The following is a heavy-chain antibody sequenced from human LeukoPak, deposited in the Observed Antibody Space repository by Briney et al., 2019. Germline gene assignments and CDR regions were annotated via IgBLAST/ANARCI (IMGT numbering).Heavy chain of an antibody. CDR3: ARDVAVAGYYYYYGMDV. J-gene: IGHJ6*02. CDR1: GGSISRYH. D-gene: IGHD6-19*01. V-gene: IGHV4-4*07. Sequence: SGTLSDTRTVSGGSISRYHWSWIRPPAGKGLEWIGRIYTSGSTNYNPSLKSRVTMSADSSKNQFSLKMSSVTAADTAVYYCARDVAVAGYYYYYGMDVWGQGNTVTVSS. CDR2: IYTSGST.